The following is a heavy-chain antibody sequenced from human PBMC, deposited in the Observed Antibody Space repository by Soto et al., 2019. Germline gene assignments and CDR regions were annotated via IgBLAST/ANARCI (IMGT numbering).Heavy chain of an antibody. CDR1: GGTFSSYA. CDR3: AGNPYYDFWSGYGYYYGMDV. J-gene: IGHJ6*02. CDR2: IIPIFGTA. Sequence: EASVKVSCKASGGTFSSYAISWVRQAPGQGLEWMGGIIPIFGTANYAQKFQGRVTITADKSTSTAYMELSSLRSEDTAVYYCAGNPYYDFWSGYGYYYGMDVWGQGTTVTVSS. V-gene: IGHV1-69*06. D-gene: IGHD3-3*01.